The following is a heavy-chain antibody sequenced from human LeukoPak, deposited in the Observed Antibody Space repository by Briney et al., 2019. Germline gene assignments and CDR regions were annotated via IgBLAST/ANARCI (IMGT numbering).Heavy chain of an antibody. V-gene: IGHV3-30*04. J-gene: IGHJ4*02. CDR1: GFTFSSYA. CDR2: ISYDGSNK. D-gene: IGHD3-22*01. Sequence: PGGSLRLSCAASGFTFSSYAMHWVRQAPGKGLEWVAVISYDGSNKYYADSVKGRFTISRDNSKNTLYLQMNSLRAEDTAVYYCARELGGAAYYYDSSTFDYWGQGTLVTVSS. CDR3: ARELGGAAYYYDSSTFDY.